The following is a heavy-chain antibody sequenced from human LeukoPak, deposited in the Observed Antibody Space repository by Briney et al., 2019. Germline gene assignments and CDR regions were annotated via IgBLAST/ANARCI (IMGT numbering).Heavy chain of an antibody. CDR2: IIPIFGTA. CDR3: ARGNRLYSSSWSSLAFDI. J-gene: IGHJ3*02. V-gene: IGHV1-69*05. D-gene: IGHD6-13*01. CDR1: GGTFSSYA. Sequence: AASVKVSCKASGGTFSSYAISWVRQAPGQGLEWMGGIIPIFGTANYAQKFQGRVTITTDESTSTAYMELSSLRSEDTAVYYCARGNRLYSSSWSSLAFDIWGQGTVVTVSS.